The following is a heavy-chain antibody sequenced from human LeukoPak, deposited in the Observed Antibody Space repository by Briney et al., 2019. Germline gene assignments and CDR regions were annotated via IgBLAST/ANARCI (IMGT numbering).Heavy chain of an antibody. CDR2: ISGSGGST. CDR1: GLTFNSYA. V-gene: IGHV3-23*01. D-gene: IGHD3-22*01. J-gene: IGHJ3*02. Sequence: GGSLRLSCAASGLTFNSYAMSWVRQAPGKGLEWVSAISGSGGSTYYADSVKGRFTISRDNAKNSLYLQMNSLRAEDTAVYYCARDPYYYDSSGYYYYAFDIWGQGTMVTVSS. CDR3: ARDPYYYDSSGYYYYAFDI.